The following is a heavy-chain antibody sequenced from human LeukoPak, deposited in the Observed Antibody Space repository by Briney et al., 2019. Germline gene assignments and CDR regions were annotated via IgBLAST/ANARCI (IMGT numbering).Heavy chain of an antibody. CDR3: ARGYSHGSKVPLGY. CDR1: GGSISSYY. D-gene: IGHD5-18*01. J-gene: IGHJ4*02. V-gene: IGHV4-4*07. CDR2: IYTSGST. Sequence: SETLSLTCTVSGGSISSYYWSWIRQPAGKGLEWIGRIYTSGSTNYNPSLKSRVTMSVDTSKNQFSLKLSSVTAADTAVYYCARGYSHGSKVPLGYWGQGTLVTVSS.